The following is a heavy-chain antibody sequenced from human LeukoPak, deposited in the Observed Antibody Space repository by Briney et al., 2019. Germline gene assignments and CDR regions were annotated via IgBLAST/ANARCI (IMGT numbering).Heavy chain of an antibody. D-gene: IGHD2-8*01. Sequence: GGSLILSCVASGLTFSTYWMSWVRQAPGGGLECVGRIKSKTAGGTTDYAAPVKGRFTISRDDSQNTLHLQMSSLQAEDTAVYYCTTDAAPYCTDGKCYSGGNFDYWGQGTLVTVSS. J-gene: IGHJ4*02. CDR3: TTDAAPYCTDGKCYSGGNFDY. V-gene: IGHV3-15*01. CDR2: IKSKTAGGTT. CDR1: GLTFSTYW.